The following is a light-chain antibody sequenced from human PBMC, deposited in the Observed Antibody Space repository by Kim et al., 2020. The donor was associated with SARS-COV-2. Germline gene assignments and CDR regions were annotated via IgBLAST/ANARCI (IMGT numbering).Light chain of an antibody. V-gene: IGKV1-5*01. CDR1: QIIETY. CDR2: QAS. Sequence: DIQMTQSPSTLSASVGDRVSITCRASQIIETYLAWYQQKPGKAPALLIYQASSLHIGVPSRFSGSGSGTEFTLTINSLQPDDFATYYCQHYIRCPYTFGQGTKVDIK. J-gene: IGKJ2*01. CDR3: QHYIRCPYT.